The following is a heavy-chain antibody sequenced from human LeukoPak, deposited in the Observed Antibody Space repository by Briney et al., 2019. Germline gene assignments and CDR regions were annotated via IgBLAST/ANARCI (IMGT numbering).Heavy chain of an antibody. D-gene: IGHD6-19*01. Sequence: GGSLRLSCAASEFTVSSNYMSWVRQAPGKGLEWVSVIYSGGGTYYADSVKGRFTISRDNSKNTLYLQMNSLRAEDTAVYYCARAGGLRIAVAPIDYWGQGTLVTVSS. J-gene: IGHJ4*02. V-gene: IGHV3-53*01. CDR1: EFTVSSNY. CDR2: IYSGGGT. CDR3: ARAGGLRIAVAPIDY.